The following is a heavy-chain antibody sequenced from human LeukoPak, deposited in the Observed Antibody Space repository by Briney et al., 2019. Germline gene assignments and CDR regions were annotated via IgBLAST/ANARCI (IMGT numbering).Heavy chain of an antibody. Sequence: GGSLRLSCAVSGFPFSSYWMSWVRQAPGKGLEWVANMKQDGSEKDHVDSVEGRFTISRDNAKNLLYLQMNSLRAEDTAVYYCARVYSSSSGKNAFDIWGQGTRVTVSS. CDR3: ARVYSSSSGKNAFDI. V-gene: IGHV3-7*03. J-gene: IGHJ3*02. CDR1: GFPFSSYW. CDR2: MKQDGSEK. D-gene: IGHD6-6*01.